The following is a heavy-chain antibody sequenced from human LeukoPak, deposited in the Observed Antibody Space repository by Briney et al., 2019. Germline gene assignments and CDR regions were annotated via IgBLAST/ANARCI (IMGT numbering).Heavy chain of an antibody. Sequence: PSETLSLTCAVYGGFSSGYYWSWIRQPPGKGLEWIGEINHSGSTNYNPSLKSRVTISVDTSKNQFSLKLSSVTAADTAVYYCAREISCWYYGMDVWGQGTTVTVSS. CDR3: AREISCWYYGMDV. CDR1: GGFSSGYY. V-gene: IGHV4-34*01. D-gene: IGHD2-2*01. CDR2: INHSGST. J-gene: IGHJ6*02.